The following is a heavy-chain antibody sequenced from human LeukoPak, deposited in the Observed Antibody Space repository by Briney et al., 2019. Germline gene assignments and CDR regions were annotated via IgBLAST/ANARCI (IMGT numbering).Heavy chain of an antibody. CDR3: ARGRRNTNWFDP. Sequence: SETLSLTCAVYGGSFSGYYWSWIRQPPGKGLEWIGEINHSGSTNYNPSLESRVTISVDTSKNQFSLKLSSVTAADTAVYYCARGRRNTNWFDPWGQGTLVTVSS. D-gene: IGHD1-14*01. CDR1: GGSFSGYY. J-gene: IGHJ5*02. V-gene: IGHV4-34*01. CDR2: INHSGST.